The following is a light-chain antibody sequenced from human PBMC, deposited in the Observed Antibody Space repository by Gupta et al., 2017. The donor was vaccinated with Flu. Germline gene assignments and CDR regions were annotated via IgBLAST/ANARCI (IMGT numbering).Light chain of an antibody. CDR2: DAS. CDR3: QQRSNWPPLT. CDR1: ESIANY. Sequence: EIVLTQSPVTLSLSPGQRVTLSCRASESIANYLAWYQQKPGQAPRLLIYDASNRATGIPPRFSGSGSGTDFTLTISSLQPEDYAVYYCQQRSNWPPLTFGGGTRVEIK. J-gene: IGKJ4*01. V-gene: IGKV3-11*01.